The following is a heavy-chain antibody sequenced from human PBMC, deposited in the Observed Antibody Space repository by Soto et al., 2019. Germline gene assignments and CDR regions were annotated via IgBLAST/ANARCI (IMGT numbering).Heavy chain of an antibody. CDR3: ARERVLGPAALPYYYGMDV. V-gene: IGHV1-2*04. D-gene: IGHD2-2*01. J-gene: IGHJ6*02. CDR2: INPNSGGT. CDR1: GYTFTGYY. Sequence: ASVKVSCKASGYTFTGYYMHWVRQAPGQGLEWMGWINPNSGGTNYAQKFQGWVTMTRDTSISTAYMELSRLRSDDTAVYYCARERVLGPAALPYYYGMDVWGQGTTVTVSS.